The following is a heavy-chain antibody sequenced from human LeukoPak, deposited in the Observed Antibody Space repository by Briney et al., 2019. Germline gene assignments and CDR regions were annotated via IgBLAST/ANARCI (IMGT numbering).Heavy chain of an antibody. J-gene: IGHJ4*02. CDR3: VRGRLLQSTNYLDA. V-gene: IGHV3-48*03. Sequence: GGSLRLSCAASGFTVTNYEINWVRQAPGKGLEWVSGVGAGGTSTNYADSVLGRFTLSRDNAKNSVHLQMNSLRGEDTAVYYCVRGRLLQSTNYLDAWGQGALVTVSS. CDR2: VGAGGTST. CDR1: GFTVTNYE. D-gene: IGHD2-21*02.